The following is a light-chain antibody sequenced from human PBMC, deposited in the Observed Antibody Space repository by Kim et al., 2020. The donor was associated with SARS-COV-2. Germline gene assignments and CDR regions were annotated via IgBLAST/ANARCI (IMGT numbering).Light chain of an antibody. CDR1: NNGSKN. CDR2: RDS. J-gene: IGLJ3*02. CDR3: QVWYSITAWV. V-gene: IGLV3-9*01. Sequence: VALGQTATITFGGNNNGSKNVHWYQQKPGQAPLLVIYRDSHRPSGIPERFSGSNSGNPDTLTISRAQAGDEADYYCQVWYSITAWVFGGGTQLTVL.